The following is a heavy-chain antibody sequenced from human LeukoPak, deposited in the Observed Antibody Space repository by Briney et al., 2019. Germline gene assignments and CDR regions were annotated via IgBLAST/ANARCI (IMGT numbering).Heavy chain of an antibody. CDR2: IYSGGST. V-gene: IGHV3-66*02. D-gene: IGHD3-9*01. J-gene: IGHJ5*02. Sequence: PGGSLRLSCAASGFTVSSNYMSWVRQAPGKGLEWVSVIYSGGSTYYADSVQGRFTISRDNYKKTLYLQMNSLRAEDTAVYYCASFHYDILTGYHGDPWGQGTLVTVSS. CDR3: ASFHYDILTGYHGDP. CDR1: GFTVSSNY.